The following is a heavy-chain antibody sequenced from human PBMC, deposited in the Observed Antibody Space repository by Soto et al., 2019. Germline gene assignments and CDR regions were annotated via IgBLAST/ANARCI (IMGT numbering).Heavy chain of an antibody. J-gene: IGHJ4*02. D-gene: IGHD2-2*01. Sequence: KTSETLSLTCTVSGGSINSGDYYWSWIRQPPGKGLEWIGYVFYSGNTYYNPSLQSRVSISIDTSKNQFSLKLTSVTAADTAVYYCAREGFYDRKIDYWGQGILVTVSS. V-gene: IGHV4-30-4*01. CDR3: AREGFYDRKIDY. CDR1: GGSINSGDYY. CDR2: VFYSGNT.